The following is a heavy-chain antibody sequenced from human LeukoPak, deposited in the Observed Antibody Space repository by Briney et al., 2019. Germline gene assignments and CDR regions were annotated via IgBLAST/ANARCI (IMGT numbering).Heavy chain of an antibody. Sequence: SETLSLTCTVSSGSISSYYWSWIRQPPGKGLEWIGFFYYTGSTNYNPSLKSRVTISVDTSKNQFSLELSSVTAADMAVYYCARVLPNYYDSSGYYYISYYFDYWGQGTLVTVSS. CDR1: SGSISSYY. D-gene: IGHD3-22*01. CDR2: FYYTGST. CDR3: ARVLPNYYDSSGYYYISYYFDY. J-gene: IGHJ4*02. V-gene: IGHV4-59*01.